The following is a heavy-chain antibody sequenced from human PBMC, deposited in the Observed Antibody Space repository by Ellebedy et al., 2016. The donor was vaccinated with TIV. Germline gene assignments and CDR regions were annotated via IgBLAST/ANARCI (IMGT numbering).Heavy chain of an antibody. V-gene: IGHV4-38-2*02. CDR3: ARVGTYYYDSSGSDY. J-gene: IGHJ4*02. Sequence: SETLSLXXTVSGYSISSGYYWGWIRQPPGKGLEWIGSIYHSGSTYYNPSLKSRVTISVDTSKNQFSLKLSSVTAADTAVYYCARVGTYYYDSSGSDYWGQGTLVTVSS. CDR1: GYSISSGYY. D-gene: IGHD3-22*01. CDR2: IYHSGST.